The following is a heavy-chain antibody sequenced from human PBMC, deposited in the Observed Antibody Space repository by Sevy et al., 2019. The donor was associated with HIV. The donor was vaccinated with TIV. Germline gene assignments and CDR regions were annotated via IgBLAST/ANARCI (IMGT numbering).Heavy chain of an antibody. D-gene: IGHD4-17*01. CDR2: IYTSGST. CDR3: ARGSTTMPPYYYYGMDV. Sequence: SETLSLTCTVSGGSISSGSYYWSWIRQPAGKGLERIGRIYTSGSTNYNPSLKSRVTMSVDTSKNQFSLKLSSVTAADTAVYYCARGSTTMPPYYYYGMDVWGQGTTVTVSS. CDR1: GGSISSGSYY. V-gene: IGHV4-61*02. J-gene: IGHJ6*02.